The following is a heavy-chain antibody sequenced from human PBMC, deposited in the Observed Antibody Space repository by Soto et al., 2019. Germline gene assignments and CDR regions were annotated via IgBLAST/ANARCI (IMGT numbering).Heavy chain of an antibody. CDR3: ARGKQWPAYYYYGMDV. V-gene: IGHV4-34*01. CDR1: GGSFSGYY. CDR2: INHSGIT. Sequence: QVQLQQWGAGLLKPSETLSLTCAVYGGSFSGYYWSWIRQPPGKGLEWIGEINHSGITNYNPSLKGRATISVDTSTNQFSLTLSSVTAADTAVYYCARGKQWPAYYYYGMDVWGQGTTVSVS. D-gene: IGHD6-19*01. J-gene: IGHJ6*02.